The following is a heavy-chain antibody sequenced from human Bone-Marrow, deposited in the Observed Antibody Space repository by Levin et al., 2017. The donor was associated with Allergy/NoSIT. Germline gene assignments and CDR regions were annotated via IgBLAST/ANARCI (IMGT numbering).Heavy chain of an antibody. Sequence: GSLRLSCAVYGGSFSGYYWSWIRQPPGKGLEWIGEINHSGSTNYNPSLKSRVTISVDTSKNQFSLKLSSVTAADTAVYYCAIVVVAATPYYFDYWGQGTLVTVSS. CDR1: GGSFSGYY. CDR2: INHSGST. D-gene: IGHD2-15*01. V-gene: IGHV4-34*01. J-gene: IGHJ4*02. CDR3: AIVVVAATPYYFDY.